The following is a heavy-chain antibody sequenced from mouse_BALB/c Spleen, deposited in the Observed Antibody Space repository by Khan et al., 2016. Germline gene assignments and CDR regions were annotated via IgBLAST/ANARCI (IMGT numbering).Heavy chain of an antibody. CDR1: GFDFSRYW. V-gene: IGHV4-1*02. Sequence: EVKLLESGGGLVQPGGSLKLSCAASGFDFSRYWMCWVRQAPGKGLEWIGEINPNSSTINYTPSIKDKFIMSRDNAKNTLYLQMSKVRSEDTGRDYGASTVWYFDGWGAGTTVTVSS. CDR2: INPNSSTI. J-gene: IGHJ1*01. CDR3: ASTVWYFDG.